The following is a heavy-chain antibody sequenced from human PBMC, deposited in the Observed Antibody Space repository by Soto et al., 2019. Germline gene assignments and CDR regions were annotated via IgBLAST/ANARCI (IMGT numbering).Heavy chain of an antibody. J-gene: IGHJ4*02. CDR1: GGSISDYQ. V-gene: IGHV4-59*01. D-gene: IGHD3-16*02. Sequence: QVQLQESGPGLVKPSETLSLTCSVSGGSISDYQWNWIRQPPGKGLEWIGYFYYSWSTNYNPSLKSGGTITLDTATKQSSLRLRSVTAADTAVYYYARMRSLGEISPYFDYWGQGTLVSVSS. CDR3: ARMRSLGEISPYFDY. CDR2: FYYSWST.